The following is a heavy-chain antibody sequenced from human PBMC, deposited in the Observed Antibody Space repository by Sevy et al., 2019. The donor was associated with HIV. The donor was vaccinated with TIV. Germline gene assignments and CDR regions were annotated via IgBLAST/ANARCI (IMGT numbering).Heavy chain of an antibody. J-gene: IGHJ4*02. CDR3: ARDLPPSETIMPHFDY. CDR1: GFAFSSYD. V-gene: IGHV3-48*03. Sequence: GGSLRLSCAASGFAFSSYDMHWVRQAPGKGLEWVLYITSSGTTINYADSVKGRFTISRDNAKNSLYLQMNSLRVEDTAVYYCARDLPPSETIMPHFDYWGQGTLVTVSS. D-gene: IGHD1-20*01. CDR2: ITSSGTTI.